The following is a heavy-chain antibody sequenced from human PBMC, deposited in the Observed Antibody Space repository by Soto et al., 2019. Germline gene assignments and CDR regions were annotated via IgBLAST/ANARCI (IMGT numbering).Heavy chain of an antibody. D-gene: IGHD3-10*01. CDR1: GGTFSSYA. J-gene: IGHJ4*02. Sequence: QVQLVQSGAEVKKPGSSVKVSCKASGGTFSSYAISWVRQAPGQGLEWMGGIIPIFGTANYAQKFQGRVTITADESTSTAYMELSSLRSEDTAVYYCARDSTMVRGATARSGGVDYWGQGTLVTVSS. V-gene: IGHV1-69*01. CDR3: ARDSTMVRGATARSGGVDY. CDR2: IIPIFGTA.